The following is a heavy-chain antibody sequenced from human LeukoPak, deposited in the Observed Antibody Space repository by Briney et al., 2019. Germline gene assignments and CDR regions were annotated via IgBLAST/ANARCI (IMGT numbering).Heavy chain of an antibody. D-gene: IGHD3-22*01. V-gene: IGHV1-18*01. CDR3: ARDLGSSGYYRYNWFDP. J-gene: IGHJ5*02. CDR2: SSAYNGNT. CDR1: GYTFTSYG. Sequence: ASVKVSCKASGYTFTSYGISWGRQAPGQGLEWMGWSSAYNGNTNYAQKLQGRGTMTTDTSTSTAYMELRSLRSDDTAVYYCARDLGSSGYYRYNWFDPWGQGTLVTVSS.